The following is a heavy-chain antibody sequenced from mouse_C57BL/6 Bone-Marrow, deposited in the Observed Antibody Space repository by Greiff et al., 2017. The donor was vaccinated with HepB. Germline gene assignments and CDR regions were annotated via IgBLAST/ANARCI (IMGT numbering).Heavy chain of an antibody. J-gene: IGHJ4*01. D-gene: IGHD5-1*01. CDR1: GFTFSSYA. Sequence: EVKLMESGEGLVKPGGSLKLSCAASGFTFSSYAMSWVRQTPEKRLEWVAYISSGGDYIYYADTVKGRFTISRDNARNTLCLQMSSLKSEDTAMYYCTRDLPHAMDYWGQGTSVTVSS. V-gene: IGHV5-9-1*02. CDR2: ISSGGDYI. CDR3: TRDLPHAMDY.